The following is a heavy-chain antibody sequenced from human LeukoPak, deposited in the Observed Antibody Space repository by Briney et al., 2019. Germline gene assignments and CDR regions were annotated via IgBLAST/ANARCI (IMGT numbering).Heavy chain of an antibody. Sequence: PGESLKISCKGSGYSFTSYWIGWVRQMPGKGLEWMGIIYPGDSDTRYSPSFQGQVTISADKSISTAYLQWSSLKASDTAMYYCATTDYDFWSGYHPEYFQHWGQGTLVTVSS. V-gene: IGHV5-51*01. D-gene: IGHD3-3*01. CDR2: IYPGDSDT. J-gene: IGHJ1*01. CDR3: ATTDYDFWSGYHPEYFQH. CDR1: GYSFTSYW.